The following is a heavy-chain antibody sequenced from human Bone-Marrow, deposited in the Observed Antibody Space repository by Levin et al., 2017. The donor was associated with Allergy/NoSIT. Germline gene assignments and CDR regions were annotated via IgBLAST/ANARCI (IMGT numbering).Heavy chain of an antibody. V-gene: IGHV3-66*02. CDR2: IYSGGGT. CDR3: AGGPSRGY. D-gene: IGHD3-16*01. Sequence: ETLSLTCAASGFTVSNNYMSWVRQAPGKGLEWVSLIYSGGGTHYADSVKGRFTISRDNSKNTLSLHMNSLRPDDTAVYYCAGGPSRGYWGQGTLVTVSS. CDR1: GFTVSNNY. J-gene: IGHJ4*02.